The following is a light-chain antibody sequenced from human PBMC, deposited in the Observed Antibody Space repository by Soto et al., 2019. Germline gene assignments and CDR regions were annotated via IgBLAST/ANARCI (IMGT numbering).Light chain of an antibody. CDR2: DAS. V-gene: IGKV3-20*01. Sequence: ETVLTQSPGTLSLSPGERATLSCRASQSVSNNYLAWYQQRPGQAPRLLIFDASTRATGIPDRFSGSGSGTDFTLTISRLEPEDFAVYYCQQYSDSPRTFGQGTKVEIK. CDR3: QQYSDSPRT. J-gene: IGKJ1*01. CDR1: QSVSNNY.